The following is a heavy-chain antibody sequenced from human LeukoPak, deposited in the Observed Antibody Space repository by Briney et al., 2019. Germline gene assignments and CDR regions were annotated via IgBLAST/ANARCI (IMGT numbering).Heavy chain of an antibody. V-gene: IGHV4-39*02. J-gene: IGHJ6*03. Sequence: SETLSLTCTVSGGSISSSSYYWGWIRQPPGKGLEWIGSIYYSGSTYYNPSLKSRVTISVDTSKNQFSLKLSSVTAADTAVYYCARDPGFYMDVWGKGTTVTVSS. CDR1: GGSISSSSYY. CDR3: ARDPGFYMDV. CDR2: IYYSGST.